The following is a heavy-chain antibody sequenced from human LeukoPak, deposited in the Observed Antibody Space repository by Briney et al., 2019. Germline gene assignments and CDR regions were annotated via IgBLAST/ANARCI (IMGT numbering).Heavy chain of an antibody. V-gene: IGHV1-2*02. Sequence: ASVKVSCKASGYTFTGYYMHWVRQAPGQGLEWVGWINPDSGGTNYARKFQGRVTMTRDTSIRAAYMELRRLRSDDTAVYYCARGTGEGYTYGRYYFDYWGQGTLVTVSS. CDR1: GYTFTGYY. CDR2: INPDSGGT. D-gene: IGHD5-18*01. J-gene: IGHJ4*02. CDR3: ARGTGEGYTYGRYYFDY.